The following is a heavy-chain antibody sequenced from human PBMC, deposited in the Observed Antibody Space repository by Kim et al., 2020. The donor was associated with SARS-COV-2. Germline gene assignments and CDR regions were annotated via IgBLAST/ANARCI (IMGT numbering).Heavy chain of an antibody. CDR2: IYYSGST. D-gene: IGHD3-10*01. Sequence: SETLSLTCTVSGGSISSGGYYWSCIRQHPGKGLEWIGYIYYSGSTYYNSSLKSRVTISVDTSKNQFSLKLSSVTAADTAVYYCARVLLWFGELWGFDYWGQRTLVTVSS. V-gene: IGHV4-31*03. CDR1: GGSISSGGYY. CDR3: ARVLLWFGELWGFDY. J-gene: IGHJ4*02.